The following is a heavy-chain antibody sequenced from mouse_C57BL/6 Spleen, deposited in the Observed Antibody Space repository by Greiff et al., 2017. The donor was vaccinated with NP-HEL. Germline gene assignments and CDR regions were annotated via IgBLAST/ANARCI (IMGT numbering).Heavy chain of an antibody. CDR1: GYSITSGYY. CDR3: ARYDYDEAMDY. Sequence: EVKLQESGPGLVKPSQSLSLTCSVTGYSITSGYYWNWIRQFPGNKLEWMGYISYDGSNNYNPSLKNRISITRDTSMNQFFLKLNSVTTEDTATYYCARYDYDEAMDYWGQGTSVTVSS. D-gene: IGHD2-4*01. CDR2: ISYDGSN. J-gene: IGHJ4*01. V-gene: IGHV3-6*01.